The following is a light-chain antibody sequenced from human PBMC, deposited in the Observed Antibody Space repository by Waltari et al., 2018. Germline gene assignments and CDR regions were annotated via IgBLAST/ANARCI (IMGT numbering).Light chain of an antibody. V-gene: IGLV3-19*01. CDR3: LSRDSSSTRV. CDR2: GHD. Sequence: SSELTQDPAVSVALGQTVRITCQGDSRRRYYASWYQQRPGQDPFLVLYGHDHRPSGIPDRFSGSTSGNTASLTITRAQAEDAGVYYCLSRDSSSTRVFGGGTTLTV. J-gene: IGLJ3*02. CDR1: SRRRYY.